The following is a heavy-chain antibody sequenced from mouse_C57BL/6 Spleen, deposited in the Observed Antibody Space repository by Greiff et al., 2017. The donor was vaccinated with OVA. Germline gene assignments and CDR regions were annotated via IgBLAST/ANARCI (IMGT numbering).Heavy chain of an antibody. D-gene: IGHD2-14*01. Sequence: EVQLQQSGAELVRPGASVKLSCTASGFNIKDDYMHWVKQRPEQGLEWIGWIDPENGDTEYASKFQGKATITADTSSNTAYLQLSSLTSEDTAVYYCTRDDRGAMDYWGQGTSVTVSS. V-gene: IGHV14-4*01. CDR1: GFNIKDDY. J-gene: IGHJ4*01. CDR3: TRDDRGAMDY. CDR2: IDPENGDT.